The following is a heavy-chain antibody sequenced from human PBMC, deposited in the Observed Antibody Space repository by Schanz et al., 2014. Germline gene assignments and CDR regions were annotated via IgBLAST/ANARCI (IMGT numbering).Heavy chain of an antibody. V-gene: IGHV3-23*04. J-gene: IGHJ6*02. D-gene: IGHD3-10*01. CDR2: ISGSGAST. CDR3: VRDAGWAFGDYHGMDV. Sequence: EVQLVESGGGLVQPGGSLRLSCATSGFSFSSYAINWVRQAPGKGLEWVSGISGSGASTYYADSVKGRFTISRDNSNKTVDLQMNSLRAEDTALYYCVRDAGWAFGDYHGMDVWGQGTSVTVSS. CDR1: GFSFSSYA.